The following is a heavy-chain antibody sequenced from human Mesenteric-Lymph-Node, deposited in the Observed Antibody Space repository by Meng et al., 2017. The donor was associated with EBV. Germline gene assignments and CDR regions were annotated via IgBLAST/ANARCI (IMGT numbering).Heavy chain of an antibody. CDR1: GGSISTTNYY. CDR2: IYYSGIT. V-gene: IGHV4-39*01. Sequence: QLQEAGSRLVTPSETLSLPCTVSGGSISTTNYYWSWVRQPPGKGLEWLGGIYYSGITYYNPSLTSRVDLSVDTSKNRFSLKLFSLTTEDTAVYFCVRSRGWTQVEWFDPWGPGILVTVSS. J-gene: IGHJ5*02. D-gene: IGHD3/OR15-3a*01. CDR3: VRSRGWTQVEWFDP.